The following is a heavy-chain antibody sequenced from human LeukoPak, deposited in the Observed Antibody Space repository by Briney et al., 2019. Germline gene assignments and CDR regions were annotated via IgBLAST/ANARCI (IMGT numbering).Heavy chain of an antibody. Sequence: GGSLRLSCAASGFTLDDYAMHWVRQARGKGVEWVAGISWNSGSIDYADSVKGRFSISRDNANNSLYLQMNSLRAEDTALYYCFCVGDTYWFDLWGQGTLVTVSS. V-gene: IGHV3-9*01. CDR2: ISWNSGSI. D-gene: IGHD3-10*01. CDR1: GFTLDDYA. CDR3: FCVGDTYWFDL. J-gene: IGHJ5*02.